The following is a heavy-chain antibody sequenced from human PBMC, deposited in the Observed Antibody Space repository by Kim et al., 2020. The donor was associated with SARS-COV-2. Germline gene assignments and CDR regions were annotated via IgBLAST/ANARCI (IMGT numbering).Heavy chain of an antibody. D-gene: IGHD1-1*01. CDR1: GFTFSSYG. V-gene: IGHV3-33*05. CDR2: ISYDGSNK. J-gene: IGHJ4*02. CDR3: ARANFPNDRLEFDY. Sequence: GGSLRLSCAASGFTFSSYGMHWVRQAPGKGLEWVAVISYDGSNKYYADSVKGRFTISRDNSKNTLYLQMNSLRAEDTAVYYCARANFPNDRLEFDYWGQGTLVTVSS.